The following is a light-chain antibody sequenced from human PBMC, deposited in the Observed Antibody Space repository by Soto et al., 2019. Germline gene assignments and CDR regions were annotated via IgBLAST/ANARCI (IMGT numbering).Light chain of an antibody. V-gene: IGLV3-21*04. CDR3: QVSDSSSDHVI. J-gene: IGLJ2*01. Sequence: SYELTQPPSVSLAPGQTASITCVGNSIGSKSVHWYQQKPGQAPIVVIYYDSDRPSGIPERFAGSNSGNTATLTISRVEARDEADYHCQVSDSSSDHVIFGGGTKLTVL. CDR2: YDS. CDR1: SIGSKS.